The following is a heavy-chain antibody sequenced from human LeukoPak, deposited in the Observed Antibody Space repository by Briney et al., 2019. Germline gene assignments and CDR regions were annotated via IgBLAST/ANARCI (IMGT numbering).Heavy chain of an antibody. CDR3: AKDQDDYTDY. V-gene: IGHV3-30*02. D-gene: IGHD3-3*01. Sequence: GGSLRLSCAASGFTFSLWHALGPPGSRQGAVKGRFTISRDNSKNTLYLQMNSLRAEDTAVYYCAKDQDDYTDYWGQGTLVTVSS. J-gene: IGHJ4*02. CDR1: GFTFSLW.